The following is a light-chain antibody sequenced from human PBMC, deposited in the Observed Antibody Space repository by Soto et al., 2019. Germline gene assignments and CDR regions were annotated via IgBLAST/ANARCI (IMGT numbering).Light chain of an antibody. J-gene: IGKJ1*01. V-gene: IGKV3-15*01. CDR1: QSVSSD. CDR2: GAS. Sequence: EIVMTQSPATLSVSPGERATLSCRASQSVSSDLAWYHQKPGQAPRLLIYGASTRATGIPARFSGSGSGTEFPLPINSLQPEDFAVYYCQQYNNWPRTFGQGTKVDIK. CDR3: QQYNNWPRT.